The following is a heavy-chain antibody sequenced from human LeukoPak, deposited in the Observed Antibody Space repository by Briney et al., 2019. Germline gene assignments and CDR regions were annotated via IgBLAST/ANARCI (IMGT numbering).Heavy chain of an antibody. D-gene: IGHD1-26*01. CDR3: ARDFVGLGGSYYYYYGMDV. Sequence: GGSLRLSCAASGFTFSSYAMSWVRQAPGKGLEWVSAISGSGGSTYYADSVKGRFTISRDNSKNTLYLQMNSLRAEDTAVYYCARDFVGLGGSYYYYYGMDVWGQGTTVTVSS. J-gene: IGHJ6*02. CDR2: ISGSGGST. CDR1: GFTFSSYA. V-gene: IGHV3-23*01.